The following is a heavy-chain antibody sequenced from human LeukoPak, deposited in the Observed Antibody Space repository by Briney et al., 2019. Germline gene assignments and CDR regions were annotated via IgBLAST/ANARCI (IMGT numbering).Heavy chain of an antibody. CDR1: GFTFSNFA. J-gene: IGHJ4*02. CDR2: ISGNGGRI. D-gene: IGHD3-22*01. Sequence: PRGSLRLSCAASGFTFSNFAMSWVRQAPEKGLECVSGISGNGGRIYYADSVKGRFTISRDNSKNTLYLQMNSLRADDTAVYYCAKRDYSDSNSYSPLFANWGLGTLVTVSS. CDR3: AKRDYSDSNSYSPLFAN. V-gene: IGHV3-23*01.